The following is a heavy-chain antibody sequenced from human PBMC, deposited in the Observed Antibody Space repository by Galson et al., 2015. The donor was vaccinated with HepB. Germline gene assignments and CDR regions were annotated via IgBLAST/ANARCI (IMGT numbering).Heavy chain of an antibody. V-gene: IGHV3-30*18. CDR2: ISYDGSNK. CDR1: GFTFSSYG. CDR3: AKDASQATDSADIVASNWFDP. D-gene: IGHD5-12*01. J-gene: IGHJ5*02. Sequence: SLRLSCAASGFTFSSYGMHWVRQAPGKGLEWVAVISYDGSNKYYADSVKGRFTISRDNSKNTLYLQMNSLRAEDTAVYYCAKDASQATDSADIVASNWFDPWGQGTLVTVSS.